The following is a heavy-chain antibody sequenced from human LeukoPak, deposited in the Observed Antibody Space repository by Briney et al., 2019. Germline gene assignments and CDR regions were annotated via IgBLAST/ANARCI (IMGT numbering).Heavy chain of an antibody. D-gene: IGHD2-2*01. Sequence: ASVKVSCKASGYTFTGYYMHWVRQAPGQGLEWMGWINPNSGGTNYAQKFQGRVTMTRDTSISTAYMELSRLRSDDTAVYHCARELSLGYCSSTSCWLSIAARPQTSGWFDPWGQGTLVTVSS. J-gene: IGHJ5*02. CDR2: INPNSGGT. CDR1: GYTFTGYY. CDR3: ARELSLGYCSSTSCWLSIAARPQTSGWFDP. V-gene: IGHV1-2*02.